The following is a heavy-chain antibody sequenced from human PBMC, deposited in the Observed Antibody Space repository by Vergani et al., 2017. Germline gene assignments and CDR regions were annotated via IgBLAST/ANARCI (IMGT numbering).Heavy chain of an antibody. J-gene: IGHJ2*01. D-gene: IGHD1-26*01. CDR3: ARLRRVGATTYWYFDL. CDR2: IYPGDSDT. V-gene: IGHV5-51*01. Sequence: EVQLVQSGAEVTKPGASLKISCKGSGYSFTSYWIGWVRQMPGKGLEWMGIIYPGDSDTRYSPSFQGQVTISADKSISTAYLQWSSLKASDTAMYYCARLRRVGATTYWYFDLWGRGTLVTVSS. CDR1: GYSFTSYW.